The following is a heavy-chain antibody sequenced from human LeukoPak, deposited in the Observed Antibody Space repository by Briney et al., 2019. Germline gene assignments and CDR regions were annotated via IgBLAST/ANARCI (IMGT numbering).Heavy chain of an antibody. CDR2: IIPILGIA. D-gene: IGHD2-2*01. Sequence: SVKVSCKASGGTFSSYTISWVRQAPGQGLEWMGRIIPILGIANYAQKFQGRVTITADKSTSTAYMELSSLRSEDTAVYYCARLVPAATPHSKNRDCWGQGTLVTVSS. CDR3: ARLVPAATPHSKNRDC. V-gene: IGHV1-69*02. J-gene: IGHJ4*02. CDR1: GGTFSSYT.